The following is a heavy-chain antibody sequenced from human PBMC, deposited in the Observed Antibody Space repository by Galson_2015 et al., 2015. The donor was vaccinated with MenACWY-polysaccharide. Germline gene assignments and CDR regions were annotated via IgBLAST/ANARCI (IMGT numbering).Heavy chain of an antibody. CDR1: GFIFSSYE. V-gene: IGHV3-48*03. J-gene: IGHJ6*02. CDR3: ARGSYGNGYGMDV. Sequence: SLRLSCAASGFIFSSYEMNWVRQAPGKGLEWVSHITSSTSAIYYAGSVKGRFTISRDNATNSLYLQMSSLRAEDTAVYYCARGSYGNGYGMDVWGQGTTVTVSS. CDR2: ITSSTSAI. D-gene: IGHD1-26*01.